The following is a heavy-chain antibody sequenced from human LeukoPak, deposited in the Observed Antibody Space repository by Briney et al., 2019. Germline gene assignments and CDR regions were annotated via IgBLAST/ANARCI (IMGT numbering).Heavy chain of an antibody. Sequence: GGSLRLSCAASGFTVSSNYMSWVRQAPGKGLEWVSVIHSGGSTYYADSVKGRFTISRDNSKNTLHLQMNNLRAEDTAVYYCARDDLMTTVDYWGQGTLVTVSS. V-gene: IGHV3-66*02. CDR1: GFTVSSNY. J-gene: IGHJ4*02. D-gene: IGHD4-17*01. CDR2: IHSGGST. CDR3: ARDDLMTTVDY.